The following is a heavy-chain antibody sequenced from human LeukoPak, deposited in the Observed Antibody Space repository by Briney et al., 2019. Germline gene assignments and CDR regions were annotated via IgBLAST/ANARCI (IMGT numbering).Heavy chain of an antibody. Sequence: GASVKVSCKASGFTFTSSAVQWVRQARGQRLEWIGWIAVGSGNTNYAQKFQERVTITRDMSTSTAYMELSSLRSEDTAVYYCAASPDYYDSSGYSYYFDYWGQGTLVTVSS. CDR1: GFTFTSSA. V-gene: IGHV1-58*01. J-gene: IGHJ4*02. D-gene: IGHD3-22*01. CDR3: AASPDYYDSSGYSYYFDY. CDR2: IAVGSGNT.